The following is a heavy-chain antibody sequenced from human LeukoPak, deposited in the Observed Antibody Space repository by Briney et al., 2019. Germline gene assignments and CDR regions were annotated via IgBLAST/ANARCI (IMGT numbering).Heavy chain of an antibody. Sequence: GGSLRLSCAASGFPFSSYSMTWVRQAPGKGLEWVANIKPDGTTKFYVDSVKGRFTISRDNALNSLYLQMNSLRAEDTAVYYCAKADRDYGGMGYFDYWGQGTLVTLSS. D-gene: IGHD4-23*01. V-gene: IGHV3-7*03. CDR2: IKPDGTTK. J-gene: IGHJ4*02. CDR1: GFPFSSYS. CDR3: AKADRDYGGMGYFDY.